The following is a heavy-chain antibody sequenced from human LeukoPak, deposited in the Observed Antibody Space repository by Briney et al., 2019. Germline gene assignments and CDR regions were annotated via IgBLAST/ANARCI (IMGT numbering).Heavy chain of an antibody. CDR2: ISYSGST. Sequence: SETLSLTCTVSGDSFSTHYWTWIRQLPGKGLEWIGYISYSGSTNYNPSLKSRVTISVDTSKNQFSLKLSSVTAADTAVYYCARDPTTVTKGFDIWGQGTMVTVSS. CDR1: GDSFSTHY. CDR3: ARDPTTVTKGFDI. V-gene: IGHV4-59*11. J-gene: IGHJ3*02. D-gene: IGHD4-17*01.